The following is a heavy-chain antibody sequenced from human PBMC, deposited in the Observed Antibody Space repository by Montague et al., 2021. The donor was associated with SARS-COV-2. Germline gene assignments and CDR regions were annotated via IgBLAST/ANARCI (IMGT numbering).Heavy chain of an antibody. CDR3: ARAQNTCFIANCVNYFDV. CDR1: GDAISSYY. D-gene: IGHD1-1*01. J-gene: IGHJ4*02. CDR2: VHYTGST. Sequence: SETLSLTCEVSGDAISSYYWSWIRQSPGKGLEWIGYVHYTGSTKYNPSLKTRVALSLGTPKNHSSLKLRSVTAADTAIYYCARAQNTCFIANCVNYFDVWGLGALVTVSS. V-gene: IGHV4-59*01.